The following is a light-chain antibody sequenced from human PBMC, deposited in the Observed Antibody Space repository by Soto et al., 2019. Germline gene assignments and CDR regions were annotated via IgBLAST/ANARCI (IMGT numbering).Light chain of an antibody. CDR3: QQYDNPALT. J-gene: IGKJ4*01. CDR1: QDITNY. CDR2: DAS. V-gene: IGKV1-33*01. Sequence: DIQMTQSPSSLSASVGDRVTITCRASQDITNYLNWYQQKPGRAPKLLIYDASNLLEGVPSRFSGGGSGTDFTFTISSLQPEDIAIYFCQQYDNPALTFGGGTRVEI.